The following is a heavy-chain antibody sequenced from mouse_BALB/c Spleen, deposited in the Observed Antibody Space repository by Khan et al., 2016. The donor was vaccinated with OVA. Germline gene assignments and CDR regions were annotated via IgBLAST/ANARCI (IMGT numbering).Heavy chain of an antibody. CDR3: ARLAYYYNSEGFAY. CDR1: GFTFSTYG. V-gene: IGHV5-6*01. Sequence: EVELVESGGDFVRPGGSLKLSCAASGFTFSTYGMSWVRQTPDKRLEWVATINTGGAYTYYPDSVKGRFTISRENAKNTLYLQLSSLKSEDTAIYYGARLAYYYNSEGFAYWGQGTLVTVSA. D-gene: IGHD1-1*01. J-gene: IGHJ3*01. CDR2: INTGGAYT.